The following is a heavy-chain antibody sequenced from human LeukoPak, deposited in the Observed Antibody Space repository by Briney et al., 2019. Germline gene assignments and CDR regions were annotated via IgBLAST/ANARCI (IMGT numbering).Heavy chain of an antibody. CDR1: GVSITSHS. J-gene: IGHJ4*02. CDR2: IYYSATT. V-gene: IGHV4-59*03. CDR3: VRGSGWLDY. D-gene: IGHD6-19*01. Sequence: SETLSLTCTVSGVSITSHSWTWLRQPPGKGREWIGYIYYSATTNYNPSLKSRVTISRDTSTNQFSLKMTSVTAADTALYYWVRGSGWLDYWGQGTPVTASS.